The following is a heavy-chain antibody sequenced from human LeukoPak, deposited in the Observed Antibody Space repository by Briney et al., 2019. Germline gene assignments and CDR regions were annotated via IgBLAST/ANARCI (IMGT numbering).Heavy chain of an antibody. V-gene: IGHV4-34*01. Sequence: SETLSLTCAVYGGSFSGYYWSWIRQPPGKGLEWIGEINHSGSTNYNPSLKSRVTISVDTSKNQFSLKLSSVTAADTAVYYCARDQGVTTVTNAAFDIWGQGTMVTVSS. CDR3: ARDQGVTTVTNAAFDI. CDR1: GGSFSGYY. CDR2: INHSGST. J-gene: IGHJ3*02. D-gene: IGHD4-11*01.